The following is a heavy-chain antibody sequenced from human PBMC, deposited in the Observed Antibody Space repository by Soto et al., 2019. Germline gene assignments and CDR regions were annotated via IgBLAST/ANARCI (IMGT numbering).Heavy chain of an antibody. CDR1: GGTFSSYA. D-gene: IGHD3-22*01. CDR3: ARDFSMVVVDPGY. CDR2: IIPIFGTA. Sequence: SLKVSCKASGGTFSSYAISWVRQAPGQGLEWMGGIIPIFGTANYAQKFQGRVTITADESTSTAYMELSSLRSEDTAVYYCARDFSMVVVDPGYWGQGTLVTVSS. J-gene: IGHJ4*02. V-gene: IGHV1-69*13.